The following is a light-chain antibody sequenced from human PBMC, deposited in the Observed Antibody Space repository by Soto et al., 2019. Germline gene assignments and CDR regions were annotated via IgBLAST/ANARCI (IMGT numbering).Light chain of an antibody. J-gene: IGKJ4*01. CDR3: QQSLSTLLT. Sequence: DIQMTQSPSSLSASVGDRVTITCRASQSISGYLNWYQQKPGKAPKVLISGASTLHNGVPSRFSGRGSGTDFTLTISSLQPEDGATYYCQQSLSTLLTFGGGTKVDIK. CDR1: QSISGY. CDR2: GAS. V-gene: IGKV1-39*01.